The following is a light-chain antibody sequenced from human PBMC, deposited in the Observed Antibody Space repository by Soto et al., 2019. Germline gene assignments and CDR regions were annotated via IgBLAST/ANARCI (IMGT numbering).Light chain of an antibody. CDR2: QDT. CDR1: SSDVGGYDL. CDR3: CSYAGTYTLI. Sequence: QSALTQPASVSGSPGQSITISCTGTSSDVGGYDLVSWYQQHLVKAPQLIIYQDTQRPSGVSDRFSASKSGNTASLTISGLQTEDEADYYCCSYAGTYTLILGGGTKLTVL. J-gene: IGLJ2*01. V-gene: IGLV2-23*01.